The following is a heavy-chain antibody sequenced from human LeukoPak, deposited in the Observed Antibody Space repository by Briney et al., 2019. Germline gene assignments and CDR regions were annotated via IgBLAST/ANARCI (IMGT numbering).Heavy chain of an antibody. CDR3: ARLKRVSSYYYMDV. J-gene: IGHJ6*03. V-gene: IGHV3-20*04. CDR1: GFTFDDYG. D-gene: IGHD6-25*01. CDR2: INWNGGST. Sequence: GGSLRLSCAASGFTFDDYGMSWVRQAPGKGLEWVSGINWNGGSTGYADSVKGRFTISRDNAKNSLYLQMNSLRAEDTAVYYCARLKRVSSYYYMDVWGKGTTVTVSS.